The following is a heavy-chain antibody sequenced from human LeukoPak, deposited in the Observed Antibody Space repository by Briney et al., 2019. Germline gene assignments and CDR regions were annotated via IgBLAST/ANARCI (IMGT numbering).Heavy chain of an antibody. CDR3: AEVARSGY. J-gene: IGHJ4*02. CDR1: GFTLSSYE. D-gene: IGHD5-12*01. Sequence: PGGSLRLSCAASGFTLSSYEVNWVRQAPGKGLEWVSSISSSSTYMYYADSVKGRFTISRDNAKNSLYLQMNSLRAEDTAVYYCAEVARSGYWGQGTLVTVSS. V-gene: IGHV3-21*01. CDR2: ISSSSTYM.